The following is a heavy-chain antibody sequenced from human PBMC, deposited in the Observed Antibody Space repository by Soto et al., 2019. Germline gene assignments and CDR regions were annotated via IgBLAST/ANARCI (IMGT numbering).Heavy chain of an antibody. V-gene: IGHV1-69*14. CDR3: ASTIIPGPDATGGWFDP. CDR2: IIPIFGTA. Sequence: QVQLVQSGAEVKKPGSSVKVSCKASGGTFSSYAISWVRQAPGQGLEWMGGIIPIFGTANYAQKFQGRVTITADKSTSTAYMELSSLRSEDTAVYYCASTIIPGPDATGGWFDPWGQGTLVTVSS. CDR1: GGTFSSYA. D-gene: IGHD1-1*01. J-gene: IGHJ5*02.